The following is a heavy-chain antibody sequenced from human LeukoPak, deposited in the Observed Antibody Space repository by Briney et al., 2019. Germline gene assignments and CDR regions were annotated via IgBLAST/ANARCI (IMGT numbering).Heavy chain of an antibody. CDR1: GYFITSGYY. J-gene: IGHJ5*02. CDR2: IYHSGTT. Sequence: SETLSLTCTVSGYFITSGYYWGWTRQSPGKGLEWIGSIYHSGTTYYNPSLKSRVTISVDTSKNQFALKLNSVTAADTAVYYCASLTTIYSWFDPWGQGILVTVSS. CDR3: ASLTTIYSWFDP. V-gene: IGHV4-38-2*02. D-gene: IGHD4-17*01.